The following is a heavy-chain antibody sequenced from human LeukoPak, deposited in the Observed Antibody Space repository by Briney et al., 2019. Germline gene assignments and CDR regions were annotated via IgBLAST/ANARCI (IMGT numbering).Heavy chain of an antibody. D-gene: IGHD5-12*01. V-gene: IGHV4-34*01. CDR3: ARRRYSGYEEFDY. J-gene: IGHJ4*02. CDR1: GGSFSGYY. Sequence: PSETLSLTCAVYGGSFSGYYWSWIRQPPGKGLEWIGEINHSGSTNYNPSLKSRVTISVDTSKNQFSLKLSSVTAADTAVYHCARRRYSGYEEFDYWGQGTLVTVSS. CDR2: INHSGST.